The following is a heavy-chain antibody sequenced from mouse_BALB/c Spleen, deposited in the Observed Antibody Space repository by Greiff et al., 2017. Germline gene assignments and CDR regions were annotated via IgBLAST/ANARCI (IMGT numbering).Heavy chain of an antibody. CDR2: IWAGGST. D-gene: IGHD5-1*01. CDR3: ARDQSTGAMDY. J-gene: IGHJ4*01. Sequence: VKLVESGPGLVAPSQSLSITCTVSGFSLTSYGVHWVRQPPGKGLEWLGVIWAGGSTNYNSALMSRLSISKDNSKSQVFLKMNSLQTDDTAMYYCARDQSTGAMDYWGQGTSVTVSS. V-gene: IGHV2-9*02. CDR1: GFSLTSYG.